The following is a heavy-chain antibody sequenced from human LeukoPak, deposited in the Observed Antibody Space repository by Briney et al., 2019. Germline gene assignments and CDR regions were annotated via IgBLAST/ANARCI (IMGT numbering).Heavy chain of an antibody. V-gene: IGHV5-51*01. CDR1: GYTFTNYW. J-gene: IGHJ5*02. CDR2: IYPGDSDT. D-gene: IGHD5-12*01. Sequence: RESLKTSCKASGYTFTNYWIGWVRQMPGKGLEWMGTIYPGDSDTRYSPSFQGHVTISADRSISTAYLQWSSLRASDSAMYYCARRAYSHEWFDPWGQGTLVTVSS. CDR3: ARRAYSHEWFDP.